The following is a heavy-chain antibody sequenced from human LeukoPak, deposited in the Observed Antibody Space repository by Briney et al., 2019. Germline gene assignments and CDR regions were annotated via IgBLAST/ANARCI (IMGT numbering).Heavy chain of an antibody. CDR1: GGSISSSSYY. D-gene: IGHD5-12*01. CDR2: IYYSGST. V-gene: IGHV4-39*01. Sequence: SETLSLTCTVSGGSISSSSYYWGWIRQPPGKGLEWIGSIYYSGSTYYNPSLKSRVTISVDTSKNQFSLKLSSVTAADTAVYYCARLEEVYSGYSSDYWGQGTLVTVSS. CDR3: ARLEEVYSGYSSDY. J-gene: IGHJ4*02.